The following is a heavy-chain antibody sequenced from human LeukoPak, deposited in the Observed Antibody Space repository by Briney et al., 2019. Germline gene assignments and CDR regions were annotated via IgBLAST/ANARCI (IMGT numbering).Heavy chain of an antibody. CDR2: IYTSGST. D-gene: IGHD3-3*01. Sequence: SETLSLTCTVSGGSISSYYWSWIRQPAGKGLEWIGRIYTSGSTNYNPSLKSRVTMSVDTSKNQFSLKLSSVTAADTAVYYCARDGTATIFGVGLYYYMDVWGKGTTVTVSS. CDR3: ARDGTATIFGVGLYYYMDV. J-gene: IGHJ6*03. V-gene: IGHV4-4*07. CDR1: GGSISSYY.